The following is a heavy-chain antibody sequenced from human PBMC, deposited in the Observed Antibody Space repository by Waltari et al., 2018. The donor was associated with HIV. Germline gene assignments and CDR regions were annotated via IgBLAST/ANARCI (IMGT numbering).Heavy chain of an antibody. CDR3: ARMKRSYGSGQARYFYFGMDV. Sequence: EVQLVESGGGLVQPGGSLRLSCAASGSSVSDNYMSWVRLAPGKGLQWVSVLYNEGRTQYIDSVKGRLTIFRDNSKNALYLQMNSLRVDDTAVYYCARMKRSYGSGQARYFYFGMDVWGQGTTVIVSS. D-gene: IGHD3-10*01. J-gene: IGHJ6*02. V-gene: IGHV3-53*01. CDR2: LYNEGRT. CDR1: GSSVSDNY.